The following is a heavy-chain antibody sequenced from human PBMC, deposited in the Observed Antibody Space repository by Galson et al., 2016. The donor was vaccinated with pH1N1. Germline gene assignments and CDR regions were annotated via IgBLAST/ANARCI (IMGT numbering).Heavy chain of an antibody. CDR1: GYSFSTYW. V-gene: IGHV5-51*01. CDR3: ARLGIPATIDYHYYMDV. J-gene: IGHJ6*03. CDR2: IYPGDSDT. D-gene: IGHD2-2*01. Sequence: QSGAEVKKPGESLKISCKGTGYSFSTYWIAWVRQMPGEGLEWMGIIYPGDSDTRYSPSFPGQVTISADKSFSAAYLQWSSLQAPDTAMYFCARLGIPATIDYHYYMDVWGKGTTVTVSS.